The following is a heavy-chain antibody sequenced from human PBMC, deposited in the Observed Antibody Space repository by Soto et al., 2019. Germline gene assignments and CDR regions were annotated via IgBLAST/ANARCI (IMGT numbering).Heavy chain of an antibody. CDR1: GGSISSGGYY. J-gene: IGHJ4*02. CDR2: IYYSGST. D-gene: IGHD3-10*01. Sequence: SETLSLTCTVSGGSISSGGYYWRWIRQHPGKGLEWIGYIYYSGSTYYNPSLKSRVTISVDTSKNQFSLKLSSVTAADTAVYYCARDAPDYYGSGSYQDYWGQGTLVTVSS. CDR3: ARDAPDYYGSGSYQDY. V-gene: IGHV4-31*03.